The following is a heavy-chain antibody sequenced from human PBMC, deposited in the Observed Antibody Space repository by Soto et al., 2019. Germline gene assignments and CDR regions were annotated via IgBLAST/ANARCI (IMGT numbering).Heavy chain of an antibody. CDR2: IYSGGST. CDR1: GFTVSSNY. J-gene: IGHJ4*02. Sequence: GSLRLSCAASGFTVSSNYMSWVRQAPGKGLEWVSVIYSGGSTYYADSVKGRFTISRHNSKNTLYLQMNSLRAEDTAVYYCARAILTGDSYFDYWGQGTLVTVSS. D-gene: IGHD3-9*01. CDR3: ARAILTGDSYFDY. V-gene: IGHV3-53*04.